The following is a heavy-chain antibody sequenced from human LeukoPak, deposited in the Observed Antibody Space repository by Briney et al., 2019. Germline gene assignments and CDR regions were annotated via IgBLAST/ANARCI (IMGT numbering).Heavy chain of an antibody. CDR1: GFDYGAYE. J-gene: IGHJ4*02. CDR3: TTLGYHLDS. Sequence: GGSLSLSCAASGFDYGAYEMNWVRRAPGRGLEWVAYFAGSDNQTYYADSVKDRFTISRDNARNSLYLQMTSLRAEDTALYYCTTLGYHLDSWGQGTLVTVSS. V-gene: IGHV3-48*03. CDR2: FAGSDNQT. D-gene: IGHD3-22*01.